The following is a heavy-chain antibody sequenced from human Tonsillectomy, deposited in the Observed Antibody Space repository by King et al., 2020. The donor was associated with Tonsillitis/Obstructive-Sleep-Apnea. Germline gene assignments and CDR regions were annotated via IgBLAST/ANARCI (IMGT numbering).Heavy chain of an antibody. Sequence: VQLVESGGGVVQPGGSLRLSCAASGFTFDDFAMHWVRQAPGKGLEWVSLISGDGGTTYYADSVKGRFTISRDNSKNSLYLQMNSLRTEDTALYYCAKDKNDFWSPSSYYYYMDVWGKGTTVTVSS. CDR3: AKDKNDFWSPSSYYYYMDV. J-gene: IGHJ6*03. D-gene: IGHD3-3*01. CDR2: ISGDGGTT. CDR1: GFTFDDFA. V-gene: IGHV3-43*02.